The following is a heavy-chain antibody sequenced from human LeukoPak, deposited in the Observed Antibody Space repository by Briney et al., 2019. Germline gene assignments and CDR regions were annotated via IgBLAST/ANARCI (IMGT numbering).Heavy chain of an antibody. CDR3: ASRMTF. CDR2: IYSGGNT. D-gene: IGHD2/OR15-2a*01. J-gene: IGHJ4*02. V-gene: IGHV3-53*04. CDR1: GVTVSSDY. Sequence: PGGSLRLSCAASGVTVSSDYMSWVRQAPGKGLEWVSVIYSGGNTYYADSVKGRFTISRHNSKNTLFLQMDSLRTADTAIYYCASRMTFGGQGTLVTVSS.